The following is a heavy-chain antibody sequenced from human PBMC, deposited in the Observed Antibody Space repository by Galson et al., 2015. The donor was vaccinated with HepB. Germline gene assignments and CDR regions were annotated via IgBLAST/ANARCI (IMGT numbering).Heavy chain of an antibody. Sequence: SLRLSCAASGFTFSSYWMSWVRQAPGKGLEWVSVIYSGGSTYYADSVKGRFTISRDNSKNTLYLQMNNLRAEDTAVYYCARDPNGSYFFDYWGQGTLVTVSS. CDR3: ARDPNGSYFFDY. CDR1: GFTFSSYW. J-gene: IGHJ4*02. D-gene: IGHD1-26*01. V-gene: IGHV3-53*01. CDR2: IYSGGST.